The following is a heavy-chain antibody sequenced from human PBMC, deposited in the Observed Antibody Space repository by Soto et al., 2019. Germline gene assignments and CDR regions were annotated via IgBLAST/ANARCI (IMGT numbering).Heavy chain of an antibody. CDR2: INPNSGGT. CDR1: GYTFTGYY. CDR3: ARGVVVVPAASGEVPYGMDV. V-gene: IGHV1-2*04. D-gene: IGHD2-2*01. Sequence: ASVKVSCKASGYTFTGYYMHWVRQAPGQGLEWMGWINPNSGGTNYAQKFQGWVTMTRDTSISTAYMELSRLRSDDTAVYYCARGVVVVPAASGEVPYGMDVWGQGTTVTVSS. J-gene: IGHJ6*02.